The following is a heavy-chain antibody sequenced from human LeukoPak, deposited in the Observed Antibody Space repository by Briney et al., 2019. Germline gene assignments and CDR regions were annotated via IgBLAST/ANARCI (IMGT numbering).Heavy chain of an antibody. Sequence: RGSLRLSCAASGFTFSSYWMHWVRQAPGKGLVWVSRINSDGSSTSYADSVKGRFTISRDNAKNTLYLQMNSLRAKDTAVYYCARERITMIVVVSPDAFDIWGQGTMVTVSS. V-gene: IGHV3-74*01. CDR2: INSDGSST. D-gene: IGHD3-22*01. J-gene: IGHJ3*02. CDR1: GFTFSSYW. CDR3: ARERITMIVVVSPDAFDI.